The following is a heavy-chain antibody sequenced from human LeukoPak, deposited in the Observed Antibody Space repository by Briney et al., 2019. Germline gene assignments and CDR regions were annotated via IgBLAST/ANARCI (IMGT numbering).Heavy chain of an antibody. Sequence: GGSLTLSCTASGFTFSSCSKNWVRHAPGEGLEWVSSISNSSSYIFYADSAKGPFTSARDTAKNSLYLHMNSLRAEETAAYYWARNTDFGSVSHGSFDGWGQPSLVT. CDR2: ISNSSSYI. D-gene: IGHD3-3*01. J-gene: IGHJ4*02. CDR3: ARNTDFGSVSHGSFDG. V-gene: IGHV3-21*01. CDR1: GFTFSSCS.